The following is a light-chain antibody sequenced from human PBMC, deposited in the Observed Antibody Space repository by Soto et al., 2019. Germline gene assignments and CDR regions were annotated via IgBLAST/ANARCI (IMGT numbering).Light chain of an antibody. CDR1: QSISSW. CDR3: QQYNSYSLST. CDR2: KAS. V-gene: IGKV1-5*03. J-gene: IGKJ1*01. Sequence: DIQMTQSPSTLSASVGDRVTITCRAIQSISSWLAWYQQKPGKAPKLLIYKASSLESGVPSRFSGSGSGTEFPLTISSLQPDDFATYYCQQYNSYSLSTFGQGTKVQIK.